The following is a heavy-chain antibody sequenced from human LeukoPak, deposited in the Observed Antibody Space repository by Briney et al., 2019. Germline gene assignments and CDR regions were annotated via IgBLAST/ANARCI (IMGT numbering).Heavy chain of an antibody. Sequence: GGSLRLSCAASGFTFTNAWMSWVRQAPGKGLEWVSVIYSGGSTYYADSVKGRFTISRDNSKNTLYLQMNSLRAEDTAVYYCARDGQYSSSWYGVDYFDYWGQGTLVTVSS. J-gene: IGHJ4*02. D-gene: IGHD6-13*01. V-gene: IGHV3-66*01. CDR2: IYSGGST. CDR1: GFTFTNAW. CDR3: ARDGQYSSSWYGVDYFDY.